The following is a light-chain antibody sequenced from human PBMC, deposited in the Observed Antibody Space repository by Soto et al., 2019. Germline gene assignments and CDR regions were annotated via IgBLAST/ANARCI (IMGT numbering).Light chain of an antibody. CDR3: QKYKSAPWT. V-gene: IGKV1-27*01. CDR2: AAS. CDR1: QDVYNY. Sequence: DIQMTQSPSSLSASVGDRVTITCRASQDVYNYLAWYQQKPGKVPNLLIYAASTLQSGVPSRFSGSGSGTDFPLTISSPQPEEGATYYCQKYKSAPWTFGQGTKVEIK. J-gene: IGKJ1*01.